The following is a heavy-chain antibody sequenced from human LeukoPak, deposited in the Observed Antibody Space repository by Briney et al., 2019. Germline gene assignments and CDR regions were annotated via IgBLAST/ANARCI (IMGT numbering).Heavy chain of an antibody. D-gene: IGHD2-2*01. Sequence: SETLSLTCTVSGGSISSSSHYWGWIRQPPGKGLEWIGSMYYRGSTYHNPSLKSRVTISVDTSRNQFSLKLTSVTAADTALYYCASEYCTSSTCRFDSWGQGTLVTVSS. V-gene: IGHV4-39*07. CDR1: GGSISSSSHY. CDR2: MYYRGST. CDR3: ASEYCTSSTCRFDS. J-gene: IGHJ4*02.